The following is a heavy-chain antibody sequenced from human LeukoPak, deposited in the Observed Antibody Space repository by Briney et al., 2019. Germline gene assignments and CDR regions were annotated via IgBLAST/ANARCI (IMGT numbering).Heavy chain of an antibody. CDR1: GGSISSYY. V-gene: IGHV4-59*01. CDR2: IYYSGST. CDR3: ARDPGDYYDSSGHWYFDL. J-gene: IGHJ2*01. Sequence: SETLSLTCTVSGGSISSYYWSWIRQPPGKGLEWIGYIYYSGSTNYNPSLKSRVTISVDTSKNQFSLKLSSVTAADTAVYYCARDPGDYYDSSGHWYFDLWGRGTLVTVSS. D-gene: IGHD3-22*01.